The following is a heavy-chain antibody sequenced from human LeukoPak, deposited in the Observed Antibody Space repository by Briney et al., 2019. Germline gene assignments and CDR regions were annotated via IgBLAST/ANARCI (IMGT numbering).Heavy chain of an antibody. D-gene: IGHD2-2*01. CDR2: ISYDGSNK. J-gene: IGHJ4*02. CDR1: GFTFSSYA. V-gene: IGHV3-30-3*01. Sequence: GGSLRLSCAASGFTFSSYAMHWVRQAPGKGLEWVAVISYDGSNKYYADSVKGRFTISRDNSKNTLYLQMNSLRAEDTAVYYCARGGGDIVVVPAADFDYWGQGTLATVSS. CDR3: ARGGGDIVVVPAADFDY.